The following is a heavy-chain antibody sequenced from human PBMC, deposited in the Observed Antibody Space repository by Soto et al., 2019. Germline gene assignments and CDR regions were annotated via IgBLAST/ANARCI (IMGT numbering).Heavy chain of an antibody. Sequence: ASVKVSCKASGYTFTGYYMHWVRQAPGQGLEWMGWINPNSGGTNYAQKFQGWVTVTRDTSSSTAYMELSRLRSDDTAVYYCARDRVITGSNPGKTYYYMDVWGKGTTVTVSS. D-gene: IGHD1-20*01. CDR1: GYTFTGYY. V-gene: IGHV1-2*04. J-gene: IGHJ6*03. CDR2: INPNSGGT. CDR3: ARDRVITGSNPGKTYYYMDV.